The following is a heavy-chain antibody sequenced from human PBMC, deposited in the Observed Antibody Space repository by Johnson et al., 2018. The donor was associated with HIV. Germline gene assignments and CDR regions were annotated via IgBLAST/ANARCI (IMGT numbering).Heavy chain of an antibody. CDR3: ARDRAAAGTDALDI. V-gene: IGHV3-9*01. D-gene: IGHD6-13*01. J-gene: IGHJ3*02. CDR2: ISWNSGSI. Sequence: VQLVESGGGLVQPGRSLRLSCAASGFTFDDYAMHWVRQAPGKGLEWVSGISWNSGSIGYADSVKGRVTVSRDNAKNSLYLQMNSLRAEDTAVYYCARDRAAAGTDALDIWGQGTMVTVSS. CDR1: GFTFDDYA.